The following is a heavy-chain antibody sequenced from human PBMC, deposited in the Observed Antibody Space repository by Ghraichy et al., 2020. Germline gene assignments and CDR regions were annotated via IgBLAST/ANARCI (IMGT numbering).Heavy chain of an antibody. CDR1: GGTFSSYA. Sequence: SVKVSCKASGGTFSSYAISWVRQAPGQGLEWMGRIIPILGIANYAQKFQGRVTITADKSTSTAYMELSSLRSEDTAVYYCARVETGIDYGVYYYYGMDVWGQGTTVTVSS. CDR2: IIPILGIA. D-gene: IGHD4-17*01. V-gene: IGHV1-69*04. J-gene: IGHJ6*02. CDR3: ARVETGIDYGVYYYYGMDV.